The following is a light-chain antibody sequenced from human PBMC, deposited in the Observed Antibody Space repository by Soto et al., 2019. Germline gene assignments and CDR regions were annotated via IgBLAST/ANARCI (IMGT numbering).Light chain of an antibody. V-gene: IGKV3-15*01. Sequence: EIVLTQSPGTLSLSPGERATLSCRASQSGSDSYLAWYQQKPGQVPRLLIHGATTRATGIPARFSGSGSGTEFTLTISSLQSEDFAVYYCQQYNNWPRTFGQGTKVDIK. J-gene: IGKJ1*01. CDR3: QQYNNWPRT. CDR1: QSGSDSY. CDR2: GAT.